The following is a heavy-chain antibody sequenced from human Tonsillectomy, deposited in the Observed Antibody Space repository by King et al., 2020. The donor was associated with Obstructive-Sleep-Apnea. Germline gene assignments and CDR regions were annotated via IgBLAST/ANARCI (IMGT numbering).Heavy chain of an antibody. CDR3: AGLESLGGTGLTFDY. D-gene: IGHD6-19*01. CDR2: IYPADSEI. J-gene: IGHJ4*02. Sequence: QLVQSGAEVKKPGESLKISCKVFGYRFPNYWIAWVRQKPGKGLEWMGMIYPADSEIRYSPSFQGQVTISADKSISTAYLQWSRLKASDTAMYYCAGLESLGGTGLTFDYWGQGTPVPVSS. V-gene: IGHV5-51*01. CDR1: GYRFPNYW.